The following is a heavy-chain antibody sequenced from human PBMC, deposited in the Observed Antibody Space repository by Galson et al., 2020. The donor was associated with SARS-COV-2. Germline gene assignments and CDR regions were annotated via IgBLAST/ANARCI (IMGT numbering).Heavy chain of an antibody. Sequence: SETLSLTCAVYGTSISSGSYTWNWIRPPPGKGLEWIGYISHRGGTYYNPSLKSRVTISGDRSKNQFSLRLSSVTAADTAVYYCARLHYGEYAPEAFDIWGPGTRVTVAS. CDR1: GTSISSGSYT. CDR3: ARLHYGEYAPEAFDI. CDR2: ISHRGGT. V-gene: IGHV4-30-2*01. D-gene: IGHD4-17*01. J-gene: IGHJ3*02.